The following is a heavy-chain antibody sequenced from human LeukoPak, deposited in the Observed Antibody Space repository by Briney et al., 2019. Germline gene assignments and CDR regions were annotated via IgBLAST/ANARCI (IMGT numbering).Heavy chain of an antibody. CDR1: GGSISSYY. Sequence: PSETLSLTCTVSGGSISSYYWSWIRQPPGKGLEWIGYIYYSGSTNYNPSLKSRVTISVDTSKNQFSLKLSSVTAADTAVYYCARQIAAAGRAFDIWGQGTMVTVSS. D-gene: IGHD6-13*01. CDR2: IYYSGST. CDR3: ARQIAAAGRAFDI. V-gene: IGHV4-59*08. J-gene: IGHJ3*02.